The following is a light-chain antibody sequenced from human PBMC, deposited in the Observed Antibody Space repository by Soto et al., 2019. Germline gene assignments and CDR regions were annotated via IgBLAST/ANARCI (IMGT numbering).Light chain of an antibody. CDR2: EVS. J-gene: IGLJ3*02. V-gene: IGLV2-14*01. Sequence: QSALTQPASVSGSPGQAITSSCTGTSSDVGGYNYVSWYQQHPGKAPKLMIYEVSTRPSGVSNRFSGSKSGNTASLTISGLQAEDESDYYCSSYTSSRTRVFGGGTKLTVL. CDR3: SSYTSSRTRV. CDR1: SSDVGGYNY.